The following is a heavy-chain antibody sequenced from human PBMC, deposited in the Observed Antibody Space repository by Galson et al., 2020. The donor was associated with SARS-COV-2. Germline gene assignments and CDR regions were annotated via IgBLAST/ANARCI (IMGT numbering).Heavy chain of an antibody. Sequence: GRSVRPSCAASGFTFSTYGMHWVRPAPGNGLEWVAAISYDGSNKYYADSVTGRFTISRDNSKNTLYLQMNSLRAGDTAVYYCAKGGEAYDFWSGYSTPEPVDYWGQGTLVTVSS. V-gene: IGHV3-30*18. CDR1: GFTFSTYG. CDR2: ISYDGSNK. J-gene: IGHJ4*02. CDR3: AKGGEAYDFWSGYSTPEPVDY. D-gene: IGHD3-3*01.